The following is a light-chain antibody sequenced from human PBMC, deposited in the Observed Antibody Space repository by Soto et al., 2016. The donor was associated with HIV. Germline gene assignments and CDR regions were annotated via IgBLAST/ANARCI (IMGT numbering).Light chain of an antibody. CDR3: QQYNSYSIFT. CDR1: QGISPY. J-gene: IGKJ3*01. Sequence: AIRVTQSPSSLSASTGDRVTITCRATQGISPYLAWYQQKPGKAPRLLIYAVSTLQSGVPSRFSGSGSGTHFTLTIRDLQSEDFATYYCQQYNSYSIFTFGPGTKVDIK. V-gene: IGKV1-8*01. CDR2: AVS.